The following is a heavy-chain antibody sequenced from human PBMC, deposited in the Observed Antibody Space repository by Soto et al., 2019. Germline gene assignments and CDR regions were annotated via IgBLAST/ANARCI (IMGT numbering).Heavy chain of an antibody. CDR1: GFTFSSYG. Sequence: QVQLVESGEGVVQPGRSLRLSCAASGFTFSSYGMHWVRQAPGKGLEWVAVISYDGSNKYYADSVKGRFTISRDNSKNTLYLQMNSLRAEDTAVYYCAKGGEYSSGRDYYYGMDVWGQGTTVTVSS. CDR3: AKGGEYSSGRDYYYGMDV. J-gene: IGHJ6*02. V-gene: IGHV3-30*18. D-gene: IGHD6-19*01. CDR2: ISYDGSNK.